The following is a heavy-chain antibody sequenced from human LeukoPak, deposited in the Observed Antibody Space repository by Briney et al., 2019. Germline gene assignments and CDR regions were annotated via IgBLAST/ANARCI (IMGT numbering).Heavy chain of an antibody. CDR2: IRSSSSYI. J-gene: IGHJ5*02. Sequence: GGSLTLPCAVSGHTLSTYSMKWVRHAPEKGLEWGSYIRSSSSYISYADSVKRQFPISRDNAKNTLYRQMNSLRAVDTAMYYCAREPGYCTNAVCYPYNWFDPWGQGTLVTVSS. CDR3: AREPGYCTNAVCYPYNWFDP. D-gene: IGHD2-8*01. CDR1: GHTLSTYS. V-gene: IGHV3-21*01.